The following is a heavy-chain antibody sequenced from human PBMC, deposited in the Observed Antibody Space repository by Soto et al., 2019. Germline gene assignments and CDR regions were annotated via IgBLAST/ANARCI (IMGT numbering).Heavy chain of an antibody. CDR1: GFTFSSYW. D-gene: IGHD2-15*01. V-gene: IGHV3-7*01. J-gene: IGHJ4*02. CDR3: AVDIVVVVAAVPLDY. CDR2: IKQDGSEK. Sequence: PGGSLRLSCAASGFTFSSYWMSWVRQAPGKGLEWVANIKQDGSEKYYVDSVKGRFTISRDNAKNSLYLQMNSLRAEDTAVYYCAVDIVVVVAAVPLDYWGQGTLVTVSS.